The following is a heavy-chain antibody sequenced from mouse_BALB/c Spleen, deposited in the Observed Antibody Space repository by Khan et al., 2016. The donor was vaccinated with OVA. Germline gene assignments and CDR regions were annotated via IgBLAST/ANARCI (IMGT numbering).Heavy chain of an antibody. D-gene: IGHD1-1*01. CDR2: ISSGGSYT. V-gene: IGHV5-6-4*01. Sequence: EVELVESGGGLVRPGGSLKLSCAASGFSFSSYSMSWVRQTPEKRLEWVATISSGGSYTYYPDSVKGRFTISRDNAKNTLYMQMSSLKSEDTSMYYCTSCRGYYGSRAYFDYWGQGTTLTVSS. CDR3: TSCRGYYGSRAYFDY. J-gene: IGHJ2*01. CDR1: GFSFSSYS.